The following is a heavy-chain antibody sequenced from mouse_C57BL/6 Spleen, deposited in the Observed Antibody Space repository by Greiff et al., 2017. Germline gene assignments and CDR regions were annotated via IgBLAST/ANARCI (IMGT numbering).Heavy chain of an antibody. V-gene: IGHV1-4*01. CDR3: ATCTLTGTFYFDY. CDR1: GYTFTSYT. J-gene: IGHJ2*01. Sequence: QVQLQQSGAELARPGASVKMSCKASGYTFTSYTMHWVKQRPGQGLEWIGYINPSSGYTKYNQKFKDKATLTADKSSSTAYMQLSSLTSEDSAVYYCATCTLTGTFYFDYWGQGTTLTVAS. CDR2: INPSSGYT. D-gene: IGHD4-1*01.